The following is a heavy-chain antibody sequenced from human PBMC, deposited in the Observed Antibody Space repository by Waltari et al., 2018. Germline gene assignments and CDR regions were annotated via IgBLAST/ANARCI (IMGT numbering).Heavy chain of an antibody. CDR3: ATSPGGGGF. CDR1: GFTVSNNY. CDR2: IYSGGSK. J-gene: IGHJ4*02. Sequence: EVQLVESGGGLVQPGESLRLSCAASGFTVSNNYMSWVRQAPGKGLEGVSGIYSGGSKQYADSLKGRFTITRDSSKNTLYLQMNSLRVEDTAVYYCATSPGGGGFWGQGTLVTVSS. V-gene: IGHV3-66*01. D-gene: IGHD2-21*01.